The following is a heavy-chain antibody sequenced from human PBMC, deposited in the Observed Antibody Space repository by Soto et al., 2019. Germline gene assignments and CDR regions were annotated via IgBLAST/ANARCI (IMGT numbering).Heavy chain of an antibody. CDR2: ISYDGSNK. CDR3: AKDSSGYYHGNDY. Sequence: GGSLRLSCAASGFTFSSYGMHWVRQAPGKGLEWVAVISYDGSNKYYADSVKGRFTISRDNSKNTLYLQMNSLRAEDTAVYYCAKDSSGYYHGNDYWGRGTLVTVSS. CDR1: GFTFSSYG. D-gene: IGHD3-22*01. V-gene: IGHV3-30*18. J-gene: IGHJ4*02.